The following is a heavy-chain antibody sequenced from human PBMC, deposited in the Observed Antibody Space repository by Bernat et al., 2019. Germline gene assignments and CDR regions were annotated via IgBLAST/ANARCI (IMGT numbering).Heavy chain of an antibody. Sequence: EVQWLESGGALVQPGGSLRLSCTASGFTFSNYVMSWVRQAPGKGLEWVSGINNSGNSPYYADSVKGRFTISRDNSKNTLYLQMNSLRAEDTAVYYCAKDRDSSGWRFDFWGQGTLVTVSS. V-gene: IGHV3-23*01. J-gene: IGHJ4*02. CDR3: AKDRDSSGWRFDF. D-gene: IGHD6-19*01. CDR2: INNSGNSP. CDR1: GFTFSNYV.